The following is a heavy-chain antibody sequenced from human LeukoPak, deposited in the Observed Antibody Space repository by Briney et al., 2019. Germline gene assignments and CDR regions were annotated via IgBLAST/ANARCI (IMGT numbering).Heavy chain of an antibody. D-gene: IGHD3-9*01. CDR3: ARRRVYDILTSYAFDI. CDR2: ISPNSGGT. CDR1: GYTFTGYY. Sequence: GASVKVSCKASGYTFTGYYMHWVRQAPGQGLEWMGWISPNSGGTNYAQKFQGRVTMTRDTSISTAYMELSSLRSDDTTVYYCARRRVYDILTSYAFDIWGRGTMVTVSS. V-gene: IGHV1-2*02. J-gene: IGHJ3*02.